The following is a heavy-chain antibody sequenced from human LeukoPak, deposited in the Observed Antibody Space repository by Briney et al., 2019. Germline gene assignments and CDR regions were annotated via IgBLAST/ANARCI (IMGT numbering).Heavy chain of an antibody. J-gene: IGHJ4*02. CDR1: GGTFSSYA. CDR3: ASTVSTYYYDSSGPRDGDY. Sequence: ASVKVSCKAPGGTFSSYAISWARQAPGQGLEWMGGIIPIFGTANYAQKFQGRVTITADESTSTAYMELSSLRSEDTAVYYCASTVSTYYYDSSGPRDGDYWGQGTLVTVSS. CDR2: IIPIFGTA. V-gene: IGHV1-69*13. D-gene: IGHD3-22*01.